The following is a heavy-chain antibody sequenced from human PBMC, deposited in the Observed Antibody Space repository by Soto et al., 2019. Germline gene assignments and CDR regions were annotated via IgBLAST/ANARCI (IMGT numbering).Heavy chain of an antibody. CDR2: IYYSGST. CDR1: GGXXXXYX. D-gene: IGHD3-16*02. J-gene: IGHJ4*02. CDR3: AGTIIVEARELSTYADY. V-gene: IGHV4-59*01. Sequence: QVQXQXSGPGLXXXXXXLSLTXXXXGGXXXXYXXXXXXXXXXXXXXXIGYIYYSGSTNHNPSLKSRVTISVDTSKNQFSLKLSSVTAADTAVYYCAGTIIVEARELSTYADYWGQGTLVTVSS.